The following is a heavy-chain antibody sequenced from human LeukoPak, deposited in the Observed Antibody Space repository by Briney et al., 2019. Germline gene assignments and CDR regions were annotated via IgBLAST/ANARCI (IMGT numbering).Heavy chain of an antibody. CDR1: GGSISSYY. Sequence: SETLSLTCTVSGGSISSYYWSWIRQPPGKGLEWIGSIYHSGSTYYNPSLKSRVTISVDTSKNQFFLKLSSVTAADTAVYYCASPSETGDPGYFDYWGQGTLVTVSS. CDR3: ASPSETGDPGYFDY. J-gene: IGHJ4*02. D-gene: IGHD7-27*01. V-gene: IGHV4-59*08. CDR2: IYHSGST.